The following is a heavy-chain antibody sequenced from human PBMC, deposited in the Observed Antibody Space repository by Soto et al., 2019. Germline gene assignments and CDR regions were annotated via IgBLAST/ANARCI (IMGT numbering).Heavy chain of an antibody. CDR3: ARNGRSSYGMDV. V-gene: IGHV5-51*01. Sequence: GESLKISCKGSGYSFPTFSIGWVRQMPGNGLEWMGIIYPGDSDTRYNPSFQGQVTISADKSISTAYLQWNSLKASDTAMYSCARNGRSSYGMDVWGQGTTVTVSS. J-gene: IGHJ6*02. CDR2: IYPGDSDT. D-gene: IGHD1-1*01. CDR1: GYSFPTFS.